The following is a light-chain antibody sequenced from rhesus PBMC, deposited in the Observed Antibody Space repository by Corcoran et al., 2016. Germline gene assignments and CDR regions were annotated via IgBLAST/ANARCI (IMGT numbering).Light chain of an antibody. CDR2: RAS. Sequence: DIQMTQSPSSLSASVGDRVTITCRASQGISNWLAWYQQRPGKAPKLLIYRASNLETGVPSRFSGSGSGTDFTLTLSSLEPDNVATYYCQQHDYSPFTFGPGTKLDLQ. J-gene: IGKJ3*01. V-gene: IGKV1-69*01. CDR1: QGISNW. CDR3: QQHDYSPFT.